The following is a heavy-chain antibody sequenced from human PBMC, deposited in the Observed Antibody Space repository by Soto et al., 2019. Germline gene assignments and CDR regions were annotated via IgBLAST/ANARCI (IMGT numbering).Heavy chain of an antibody. CDR1: GCTFTGYY. V-gene: IGHV1-2*02. D-gene: IGHD3-3*01. CDR3: ARDLPYLRFLEWLPTPHGMDV. J-gene: IGHJ6*02. CDR2: INPNSGGT. Sequence: AAVKVSCKASGCTFTGYYMHWVRQAPGQGLEWMGWINPNSGGTNYAQKFQGRVTMTRDTSLSTAYMELSRLRSDDTALYYCARDLPYLRFLEWLPTPHGMDVCRQGTTVTV.